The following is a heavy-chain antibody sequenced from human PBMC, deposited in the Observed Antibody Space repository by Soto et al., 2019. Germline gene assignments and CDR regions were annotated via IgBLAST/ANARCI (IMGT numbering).Heavy chain of an antibody. V-gene: IGHV3-53*01. J-gene: IGHJ4*02. CDR3: ARAPPDRAGNFLDK. Sequence: EVQLMESGGGLVHPGGSLRLSCEAPGLTETNSYLTWVRQAPGKGLEWVAVIHGSGSTSYVDSVKGRFTISRDRSKNTIYLHMNNLRGDDTAVYYCARAPPDRAGNFLDKWGQGSLVTVSS. CDR1: GLTETNSY. CDR2: IHGSGST. D-gene: IGHD6-19*01.